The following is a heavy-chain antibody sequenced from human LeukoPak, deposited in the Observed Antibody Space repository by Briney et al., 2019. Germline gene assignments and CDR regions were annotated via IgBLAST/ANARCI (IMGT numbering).Heavy chain of an antibody. V-gene: IGHV1-69*04. D-gene: IGHD2-2*01. CDR1: GGTFSSYA. Sequence: SVKVSCKASGGTFSSYAISWVRQAPGQGLEWMGRIIPILGIANYAQKFQGRVTITADKSTSTAYMELSSLRSEDTAVYCCARALAKRNIVVVPAARNYGMDVWGQGTTVTVSS. CDR2: IIPILGIA. CDR3: ARALAKRNIVVVPAARNYGMDV. J-gene: IGHJ6*02.